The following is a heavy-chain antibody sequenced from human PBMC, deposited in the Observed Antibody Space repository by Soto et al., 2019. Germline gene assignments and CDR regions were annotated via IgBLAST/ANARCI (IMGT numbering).Heavy chain of an antibody. J-gene: IGHJ4*02. CDR1: GVTFSSYG. D-gene: IGHD2-21*02. CDR2: ISYDGHNR. V-gene: IGHV3-30*18. CDR3: AKVQVTVNYFDY. Sequence: GGSLRLSCAASGVTFSSYGMHWVRQAPGKGLEWVAVISYDGHNRYYADSVKGRFTISRDTSKKTLYLQMSSLRAEDTAVYYCAKVQVTVNYFDYWGQGTLVIVSA.